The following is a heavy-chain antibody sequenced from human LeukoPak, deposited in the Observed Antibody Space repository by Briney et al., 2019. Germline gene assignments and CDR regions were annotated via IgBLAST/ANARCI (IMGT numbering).Heavy chain of an antibody. D-gene: IGHD2-15*01. Sequence: ASVKVSCKXSGYTFTSYGISWVRQAPGQGLEWMGWISAYNGNTNYSQKLQGRVTMTTDTSTSTAYMELRSLRSDDTAVYYCARVGRYCSGGSCYSFSDWFDPWGQGTLVTVSS. J-gene: IGHJ5*02. V-gene: IGHV1-18*01. CDR3: ARVGRYCSGGSCYSFSDWFDP. CDR1: GYTFTSYG. CDR2: ISAYNGNT.